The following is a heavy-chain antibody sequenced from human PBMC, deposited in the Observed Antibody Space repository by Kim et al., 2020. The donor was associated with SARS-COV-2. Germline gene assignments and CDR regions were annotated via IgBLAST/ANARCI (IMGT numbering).Heavy chain of an antibody. CDR2: IKSKTDGGTT. CDR1: GFTFSNAW. J-gene: IGHJ6*02. V-gene: IGHV3-15*01. Sequence: GGSLRLSCAASGFTFSNAWMSWVRQAPGKGLEWVGRIKSKTDGGTTDYAAPVKGRFTITRDDSKNTLYLQMNSLKTEDTAVYYCTTRIQLWNCYYYYCMDVWGQGTTVTVSS. D-gene: IGHD5-18*01. CDR3: TTRIQLWNCYYYYCMDV.